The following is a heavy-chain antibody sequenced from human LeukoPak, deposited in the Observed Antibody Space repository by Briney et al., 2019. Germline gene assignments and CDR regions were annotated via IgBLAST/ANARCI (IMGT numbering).Heavy chain of an antibody. CDR3: AREGWDYYGSGSYYNVGYYYYGMDV. Sequence: ASVKVSCKASGYTFTSYGISWVRQAPGQGLEWMGWISAYNGNTNYAQKLQGRVTMTTDTSTSTAYMELRSLRSDDTAVYYCAREGWDYYGSGSYYNVGYYYYGMDVWGKGTTVTVSS. J-gene: IGHJ6*04. V-gene: IGHV1-18*01. CDR2: ISAYNGNT. CDR1: GYTFTSYG. D-gene: IGHD3-10*01.